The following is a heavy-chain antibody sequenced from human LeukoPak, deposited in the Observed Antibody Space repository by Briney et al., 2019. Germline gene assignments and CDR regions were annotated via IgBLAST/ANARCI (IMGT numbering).Heavy chain of an antibody. D-gene: IGHD6-19*01. CDR1: GFTFNSYE. V-gene: IGHV3-48*03. J-gene: IGHJ4*02. CDR3: ARSVQWLPY. CDR2: ISGSGTTM. Sequence: PSGGSLRLSCVASGFTFNSYEMNWLRQSPGKGLEWVSFISGSGTTMYYADSVKGRFTISRDNAKNSLYLQMNSLRAEDTAVYYCARSVQWLPYWGQGTLVTVSS.